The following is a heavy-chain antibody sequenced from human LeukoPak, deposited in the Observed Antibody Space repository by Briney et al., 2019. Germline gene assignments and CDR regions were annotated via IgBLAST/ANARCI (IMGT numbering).Heavy chain of an antibody. CDR2: ISGSGGST. CDR1: GFTFSSYA. J-gene: IGHJ4*02. V-gene: IGHV3-23*01. D-gene: IGHD6-13*01. Sequence: GGSLRLSCAASGFTFSSYAMSWVRQAPGKGLEWVSAISGSGGSTYYADSVKGRFTISRDNSKNTLYLQMNSLGAEDTAVYYCARRGTSSSWAHFDYWGQGTLVTVSS. CDR3: ARRGTSSSWAHFDY.